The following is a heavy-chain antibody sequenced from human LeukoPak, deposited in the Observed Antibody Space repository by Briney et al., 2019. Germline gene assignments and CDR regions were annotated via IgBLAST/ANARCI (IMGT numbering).Heavy chain of an antibody. J-gene: IGHJ4*02. CDR2: IRYDGSNK. Sequence: GGSLRLSCAASGLTFSSYGMHWVRQAPGKGLEWVAFIRYDGSNKYYADSVKGRFTISRDNSKNTLYLQMNSLRAEDTAVYYCARASYYGSGSYPDYWGQGTLVTVSS. CDR1: GLTFSSYG. V-gene: IGHV3-30*02. D-gene: IGHD3-10*01. CDR3: ARASYYGSGSYPDY.